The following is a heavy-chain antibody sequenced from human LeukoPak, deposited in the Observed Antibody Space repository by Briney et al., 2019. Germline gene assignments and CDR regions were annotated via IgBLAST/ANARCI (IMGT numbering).Heavy chain of an antibody. CDR1: GFTFGSYG. D-gene: IGHD3-22*01. Sequence: GGSLRLSCAASGFTFGSYGMHWVRQAPGKGLEWVAVIWYDGSNKYYADSVKGRFIISRDNSKNTLYLQMNSLRAEDTAVYYCAKSGWDYYDSSGYHDAFDIWGQGTMVTVSS. V-gene: IGHV3-33*06. CDR3: AKSGWDYYDSSGYHDAFDI. J-gene: IGHJ3*02. CDR2: IWYDGSNK.